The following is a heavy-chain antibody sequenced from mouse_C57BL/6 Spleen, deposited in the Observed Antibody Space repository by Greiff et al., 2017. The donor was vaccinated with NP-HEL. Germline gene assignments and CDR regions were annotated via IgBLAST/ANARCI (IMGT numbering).Heavy chain of an antibody. Sequence: EVKLVESGGGLVKPGGSLKLSCAASGFTFSDYGMHWVRQAPETGLEWVAYISSGSSTIYYADTVKGRFTISRDNAKNTLFLQMTSLRSEDTAMYYCAYYYGSFYYAMDYWGQGTSVTVSS. V-gene: IGHV5-17*01. D-gene: IGHD1-1*01. CDR1: GFTFSDYG. CDR2: ISSGSSTI. CDR3: AYYYGSFYYAMDY. J-gene: IGHJ4*01.